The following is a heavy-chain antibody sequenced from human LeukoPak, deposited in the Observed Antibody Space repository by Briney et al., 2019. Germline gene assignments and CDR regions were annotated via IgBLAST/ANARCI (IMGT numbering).Heavy chain of an antibody. D-gene: IGHD3-22*01. J-gene: IGHJ2*01. CDR3: ARGTSGYPSFYFDL. CDR2: ISSTSSIR. V-gene: IGHV3-48*02. Sequence: GGSLSLSCEASGFXLSDFGMNWVRQAPGKGLEWVSYISSTSSIRHFADSVKGRFTISRDNAKNSLYLQMNSLRDEDTAVYYCARGTSGYPSFYFDLWGHGTLVTVSS. CDR1: GFXLSDFG.